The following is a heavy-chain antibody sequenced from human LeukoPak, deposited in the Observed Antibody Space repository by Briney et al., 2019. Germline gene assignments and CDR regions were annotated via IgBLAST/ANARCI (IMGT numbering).Heavy chain of an antibody. D-gene: IGHD3-22*01. Sequence: PGGSLRLSCAASGFTFSSYAMNWVRETPGKRLEWASDISGSGGSTYYADSVKGRFTIPRDNSKNTLYLQMNSLRAEDTAVYYCAKGFDSSYWFFDLWGRGTLVTVSS. CDR2: ISGSGGST. J-gene: IGHJ2*01. CDR3: AKGFDSSYWFFDL. CDR1: GFTFSSYA. V-gene: IGHV3-23*01.